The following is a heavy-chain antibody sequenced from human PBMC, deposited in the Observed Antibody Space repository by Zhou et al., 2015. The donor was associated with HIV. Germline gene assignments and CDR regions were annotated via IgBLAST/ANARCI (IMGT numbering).Heavy chain of an antibody. Sequence: QVQLVQSGAEVKKPGSSVKVSCKTFGGTFSSDGISWVRQAPGQGLEWMGGIIPIFATTTYAQKFQGRVTFTADRSTSTAYMDLRRLRSEDTAMYYCVRESGGAARPGWRYFDLWGRGTLVIVSS. CDR2: IIPIFATT. CDR1: GGTFSSDG. D-gene: IGHD6-6*01. J-gene: IGHJ2*01. CDR3: VRESGGAARPGWRYFDL. V-gene: IGHV1-69*06.